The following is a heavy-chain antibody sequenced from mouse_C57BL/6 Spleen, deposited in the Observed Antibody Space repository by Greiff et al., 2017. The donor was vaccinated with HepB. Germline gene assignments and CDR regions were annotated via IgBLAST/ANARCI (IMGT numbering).Heavy chain of an antibody. CDR2: ISGGGGNT. V-gene: IGHV5-9*01. CDR3: ARQEAFDY. CDR1: GFTFSSYT. J-gene: IGHJ2*01. Sequence: VQLKQSGGGLVKPGGSLKLSCAASGFTFSSYTMSWVRQTPEKRLEWVATISGGGGNTYYPDSVKGRFTISRDNAKNTLYLQMSSLRSEDTALYYCARQEAFDYWGQGTTLTVSS.